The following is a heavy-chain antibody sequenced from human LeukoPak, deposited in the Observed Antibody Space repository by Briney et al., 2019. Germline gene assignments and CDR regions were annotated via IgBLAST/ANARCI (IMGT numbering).Heavy chain of an antibody. V-gene: IGHV4-61*08. CDR2: IYYSGST. J-gene: IGHJ6*02. D-gene: IGHD6-25*01. Sequence: SETLSLTCTVSGGSISSRDYYWSWIRQPPGKGLEWIGYIYYSGSTNYNPSLKSRVTISVDTSKNQFSLKLSSVTAADTAVYYCARDSHSSVYGMDVWGQGTTVTVSS. CDR3: ARDSHSSVYGMDV. CDR1: GGSISSRDYY.